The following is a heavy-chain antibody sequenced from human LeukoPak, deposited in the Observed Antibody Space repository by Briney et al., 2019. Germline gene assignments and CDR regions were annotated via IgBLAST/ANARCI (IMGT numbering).Heavy chain of an antibody. V-gene: IGHV1-2*02. J-gene: IGHJ5*02. Sequence: ASVKVSCKASGYTFTGYYMHWVRQAPGQGLEWMGWINPNSGGTNYAQKFQGRVTMTRDTSISTAYMELSRLRSDDTAVYYCARDSASGSYYNVGNWFDPWGQGTLVTVSS. CDR2: INPNSGGT. CDR3: ARDSASGSYYNVGNWFDP. D-gene: IGHD3-10*01. CDR1: GYTFTGYY.